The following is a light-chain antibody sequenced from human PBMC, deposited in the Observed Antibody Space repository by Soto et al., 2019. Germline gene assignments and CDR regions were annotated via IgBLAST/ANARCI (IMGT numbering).Light chain of an antibody. Sequence: SALTQPPSASGSPGQSVTISCTGTSSDVGGSNYVSWYQQHPGKAPKLMISEVNKRPSGVPDRFSGSKSGNTASLTVSGLEAEDEADYYCSSSAGTKNMVFGGGTKLTVL. J-gene: IGLJ2*01. CDR3: SSSAGTKNMV. V-gene: IGLV2-8*01. CDR2: EVN. CDR1: SSDVGGSNY.